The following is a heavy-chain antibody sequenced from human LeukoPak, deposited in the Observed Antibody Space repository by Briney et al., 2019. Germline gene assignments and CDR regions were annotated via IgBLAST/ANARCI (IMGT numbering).Heavy chain of an antibody. CDR3: ARIGSSSCPDCNY. Sequence: SETLSLSCEVSGYSISSGYFWAWIRQSPGKGLEVIASIFHDGRTYYNPSLKSRVTMSVDTSKSQFSLRLTSVTAADTAVYYCARIGSSSCPDCNYWGQGTLVTVSS. J-gene: IGHJ4*02. V-gene: IGHV4-38-2*01. CDR1: GYSISSGYF. CDR2: IFHDGRT. D-gene: IGHD6-13*01.